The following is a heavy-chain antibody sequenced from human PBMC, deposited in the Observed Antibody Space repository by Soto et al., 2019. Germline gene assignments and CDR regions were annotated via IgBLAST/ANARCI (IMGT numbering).Heavy chain of an antibody. D-gene: IGHD3-22*01. V-gene: IGHV3-53*01. Sequence: EVQLVESGGGLIQPGGSLRLSCAASGFTVSSNYMSWVRQAPGKGLEWVSVIYSGGSTYYADSVKGRFTLSRDNSKNTLYLQMTSLRAEDTAVYYCARDRVESGYPEYFQHWGQGTLVTVSS. J-gene: IGHJ1*01. CDR3: ARDRVESGYPEYFQH. CDR2: IYSGGST. CDR1: GFTVSSNY.